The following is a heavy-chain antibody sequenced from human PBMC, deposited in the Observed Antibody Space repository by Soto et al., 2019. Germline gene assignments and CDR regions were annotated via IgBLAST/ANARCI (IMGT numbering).Heavy chain of an antibody. CDR2: IYYSGST. V-gene: IGHV4-61*01. Sequence: SETLSLTCTVSGGSVSSGSYYWSWIRQRPGKGLEWIGYIYYSGSTNYNPSLKSRVTISVDTSKNQFSLKLSSVTAADTAVYYCARDRRYNWNDPNAFDIWGQGTMVTVSS. CDR1: GGSVSSGSYY. J-gene: IGHJ3*02. D-gene: IGHD1-1*01. CDR3: ARDRRYNWNDPNAFDI.